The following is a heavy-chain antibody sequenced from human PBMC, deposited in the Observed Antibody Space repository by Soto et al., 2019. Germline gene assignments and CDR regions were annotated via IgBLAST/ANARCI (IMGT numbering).Heavy chain of an antibody. J-gene: IGHJ4*02. D-gene: IGHD6-19*01. CDR1: GFTFSSYG. Sequence: PGGSLRLSCAASGFTFSSYGMHWVRQAPGKGLEWVAVISYDGSNKYYADSVKGRFTISRDNSKNTLYLQMNSLRAEDTAVYYCARVRGYSSGWAPHYWGQGTLVTVSS. CDR3: ARVRGYSSGWAPHY. V-gene: IGHV3-30*03. CDR2: ISYDGSNK.